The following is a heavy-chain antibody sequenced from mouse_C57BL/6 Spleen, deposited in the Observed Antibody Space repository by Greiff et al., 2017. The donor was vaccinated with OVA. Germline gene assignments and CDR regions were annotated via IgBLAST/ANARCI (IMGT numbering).Heavy chain of an antibody. Sequence: CEASGVDFSRYWMSWVRRAPGKGLEWIGEINPDSSTINYAPSLKDKFIISRDNAKNTLYLQMSKVRSEDTALYYCARHNWENWFAYWGQGTLVTVSA. CDR3: ARHNWENWFAY. CDR1: GVDFSRYW. CDR2: INPDSSTI. J-gene: IGHJ3*01. V-gene: IGHV4-1*01. D-gene: IGHD4-1*01.